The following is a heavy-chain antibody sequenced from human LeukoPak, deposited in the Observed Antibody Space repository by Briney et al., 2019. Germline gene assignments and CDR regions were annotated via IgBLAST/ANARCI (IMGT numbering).Heavy chain of an antibody. V-gene: IGHV3-30*04. J-gene: IGHJ4*02. D-gene: IGHD5-12*01. CDR1: GFTFNRYA. Sequence: PGRSLRLSCAASGFTFNRYAFHWVRQAPGKGLEWAAFISYDGSHKYYPDSVRGRSTISRDNSKNTLYLEMNSLRLEDTAVYYCARDGMVGGYVSYFDYWGQGTLVTVSS. CDR2: ISYDGSHK. CDR3: ARDGMVGGYVSYFDY.